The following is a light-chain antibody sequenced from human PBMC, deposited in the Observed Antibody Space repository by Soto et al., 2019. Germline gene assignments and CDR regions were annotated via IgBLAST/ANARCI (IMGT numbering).Light chain of an antibody. J-gene: IGKJ1*01. CDR2: AAS. CDR3: QQSYTRT. Sequence: DIQLTQSPSSLSASVGDRVSISCRASQSISNYLNWYQQKPGKAPKVLIFAASRLQSGVPSRFSGSGSGTDFTLTISRLQPEDFATYYCQQSYTRTFGQGTKGEI. CDR1: QSISNY. V-gene: IGKV1-39*01.